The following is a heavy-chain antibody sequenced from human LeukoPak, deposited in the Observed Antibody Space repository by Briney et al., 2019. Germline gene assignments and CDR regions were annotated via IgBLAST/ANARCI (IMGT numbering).Heavy chain of an antibody. CDR3: ASTAAGTASFDY. CDR1: GGSISSGGYS. V-gene: IGHV4-30-2*01. D-gene: IGHD6-13*01. Sequence: SQTLSLTCAVSGGSISSGGYSWSWIRQPPGKGLEWIGYIYHSGSTYYNPSLKSRVTISVDRSKNQFSLKLSSVTAADTAVYHCASTAAGTASFDYWGQGTLVTVSS. J-gene: IGHJ4*02. CDR2: IYHSGST.